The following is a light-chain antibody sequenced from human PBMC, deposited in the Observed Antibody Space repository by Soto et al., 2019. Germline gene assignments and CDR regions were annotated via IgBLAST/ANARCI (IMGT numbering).Light chain of an antibody. Sequence: EIVLTQSPGTLSLSPGERATLSCRASQSVSSSYLAWYQQKPGQAPRLLIYDASTRATGIPDRFSGSGSGTDFTLTISRLEPEDFAVYYCQQYGSSPWTFGQGTKEEIK. CDR1: QSVSSSY. CDR2: DAS. V-gene: IGKV3-20*01. CDR3: QQYGSSPWT. J-gene: IGKJ1*01.